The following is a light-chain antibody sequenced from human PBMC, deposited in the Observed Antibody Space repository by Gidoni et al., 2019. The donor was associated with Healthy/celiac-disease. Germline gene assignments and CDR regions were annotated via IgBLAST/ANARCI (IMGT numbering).Light chain of an antibody. CDR2: EDN. CDR3: QSYDSSNRV. V-gene: IGLV6-57*03. J-gene: IGLJ1*01. CDR1: SASIASNY. Sequence: NFMLTQPHSVSESPGKTVTISCTRSSASIASNYVQWYQQRPGSAPTTVIYEDNQRPSGVPDRFSGSIDSSSNSASLTISGLKTEDEADYYCQSYDSSNRVFGTGTKVIVL.